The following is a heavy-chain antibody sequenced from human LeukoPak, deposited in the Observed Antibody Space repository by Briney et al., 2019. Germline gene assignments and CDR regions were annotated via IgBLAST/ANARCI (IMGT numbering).Heavy chain of an antibody. CDR3: ARAYGSYYDILTGYPNNAFDI. J-gene: IGHJ3*02. V-gene: IGHV3-21*01. CDR2: ISSSSSYI. Sequence: GGSLRLSCAASGFTFSSYSMNWVRQAPGKGLEWVSSISSSSSYIYYADSVKGRFTISRDNANNSLYLQMNSLRAEDTAVYYCARAYGSYYDILTGYPNNAFDIWAKGQWSPSLQ. CDR1: GFTFSSYS. D-gene: IGHD3-9*01.